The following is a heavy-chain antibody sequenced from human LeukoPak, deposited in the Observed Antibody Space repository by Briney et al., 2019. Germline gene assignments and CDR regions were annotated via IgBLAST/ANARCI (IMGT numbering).Heavy chain of an antibody. Sequence: EGSLRLSCASSTFTVSSNYMSWVRQAPGKGLEWVSIIYSVGNTYYADSVKGRFTISRDNSKNTLYLQMNSLRVEDTAVYYCARVFNIAAEDGYGMDVWGQGTTVTVSS. D-gene: IGHD6-13*01. J-gene: IGHJ6*02. CDR2: IYSVGNT. CDR3: ARVFNIAAEDGYGMDV. CDR1: TFTVSSNY. V-gene: IGHV3-66*01.